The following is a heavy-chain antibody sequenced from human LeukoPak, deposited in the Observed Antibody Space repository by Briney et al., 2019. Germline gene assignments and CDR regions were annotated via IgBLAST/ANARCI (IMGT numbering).Heavy chain of an antibody. CDR1: GGSLSTDY. Sequence: PSQTLSLTCTVSGGSLSTDYWNWIRQAPGKGLEWIGYVHYSGSTNYNPSLRSRVTISVDTSKNQFSLKLSSVTAADTAVYYCARLVQKREYYYYGLDVWGQGTTVTVSS. V-gene: IGHV4-59*08. CDR3: ARLVQKREYYYYGLDV. D-gene: IGHD1-1*01. CDR2: VHYSGST. J-gene: IGHJ6*02.